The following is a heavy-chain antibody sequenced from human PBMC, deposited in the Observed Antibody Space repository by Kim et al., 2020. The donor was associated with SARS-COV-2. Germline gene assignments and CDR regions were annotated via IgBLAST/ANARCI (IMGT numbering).Heavy chain of an antibody. CDR1: GFTFSSYS. J-gene: IGHJ6*02. D-gene: IGHD2-2*01. V-gene: IGHV3-21*01. CDR3: ARGYCSSTSCNYYYYYGMDV. Sequence: GGSLRLSCAASGFTFSSYSMNWVRQAPGKGLEWVSSISSSSSYIYYADSVKGRFTISRDNAKNSLYLQMNSLRAEDTAVYYCARGYCSSTSCNYYYYYGMDVWGQGTTVTVSS. CDR2: ISSSSSYI.